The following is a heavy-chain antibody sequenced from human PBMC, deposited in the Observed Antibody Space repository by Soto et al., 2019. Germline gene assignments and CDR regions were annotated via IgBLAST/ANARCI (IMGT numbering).Heavy chain of an antibody. CDR3: ARRSYSSGWRHYFDY. CDR2: IDPNDSNI. D-gene: IGHD6-19*01. V-gene: IGHV5-51*01. J-gene: IGHJ4*02. CDR1: GYSFSSPNYW. Sequence: EVQLVQSGAEVRKPGESLKISCKGSGYSFSSPNYWIGWVRQMPGKGLEWMGIIDPNDSNIRYSPSFQGQVTISADKSISPAYLQWSSLKASDTAMYFCARRSYSSGWRHYFDYWGQGTLVTVSS.